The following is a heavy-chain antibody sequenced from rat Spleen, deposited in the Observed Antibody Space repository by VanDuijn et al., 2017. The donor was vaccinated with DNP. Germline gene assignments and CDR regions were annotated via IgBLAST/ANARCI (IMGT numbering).Heavy chain of an antibody. J-gene: IGHJ2*01. D-gene: IGHD1-11*01. CDR1: GFTFSNYY. Sequence: EVQLVESGGGLVQPGRSMKLSCAVSGFTFSNYYLAWVRQAPTKGLEWVAAISPGGGNIYYRDSVKGRFTISRDNAKNTLYLQMDSLRSEDTATYYCTTDFERGYWGQGVMVTVSS. CDR3: TTDFERGY. CDR2: ISPGGGNI. V-gene: IGHV5-25*01.